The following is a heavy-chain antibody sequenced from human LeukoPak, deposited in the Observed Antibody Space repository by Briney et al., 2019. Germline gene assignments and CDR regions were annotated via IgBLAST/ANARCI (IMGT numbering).Heavy chain of an antibody. V-gene: IGHV4-38-2*02. CDR1: SYSISSGYY. Sequence: PSETLSLTCTVSSYSISSGYYWGWIRQPPGQGLEWIGSIYHSGSAYYNPSLKSRVTISVDTSKNQFSLKLSSVTAADTAVYYCGRYYYYMDVWGKGTTVTVSS. CDR2: IYHSGSA. CDR3: GRYYYYMDV. J-gene: IGHJ6*03.